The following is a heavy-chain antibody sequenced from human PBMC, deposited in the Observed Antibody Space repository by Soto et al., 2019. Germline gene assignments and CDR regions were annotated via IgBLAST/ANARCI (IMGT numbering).Heavy chain of an antibody. CDR3: VAGPDHAKSAY. Sequence: SETLSLTCTVSGGSISDLYLSWTRQPPGKGLEWIGYGLCHEFVGTNPSLTNRVTISVDMSKRQFSLRLNSVAAADTAVYYCVAGPDHAKSAYWGQGTLVTVSS. V-gene: IGHV4-59*11. CDR1: GGSISDLY. CDR2: GLCHEFV. J-gene: IGHJ4*01.